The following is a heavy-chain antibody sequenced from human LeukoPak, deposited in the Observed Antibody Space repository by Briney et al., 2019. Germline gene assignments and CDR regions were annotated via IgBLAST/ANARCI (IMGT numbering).Heavy chain of an antibody. Sequence: PSETLSLTCTVSGGSISGYYWSWIRQPPGKGLEWIGYIYHTGSTNYNPSLKSRVTMSVDTSKNQFSLKLSSVTAADTAVYYCAGPYSGSYADAFEIWGQGTMVTVSS. J-gene: IGHJ3*02. D-gene: IGHD1-26*01. CDR1: GGSISGYY. CDR2: IYHTGST. V-gene: IGHV4-59*01. CDR3: AGPYSGSYADAFEI.